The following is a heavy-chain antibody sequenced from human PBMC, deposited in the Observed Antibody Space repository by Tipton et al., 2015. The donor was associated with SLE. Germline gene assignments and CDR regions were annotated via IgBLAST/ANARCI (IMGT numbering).Heavy chain of an antibody. J-gene: IGHJ6*02. CDR2: VYTTGAT. Sequence: TLSLTCIVSVDSISSGPYYWSWIRQPAGKGLEWIGHVYTTGATNYYPSLKSRVTMSVDTSKNQFSQKLNSVTAADTAVYYCARGGCSGRSCYPYYYGKDVWGPGTTVTVSS. D-gene: IGHD2-15*01. CDR3: ARGGCSGRSCYPYYYGKDV. V-gene: IGHV4-61*09. CDR1: VDSISSGPYY.